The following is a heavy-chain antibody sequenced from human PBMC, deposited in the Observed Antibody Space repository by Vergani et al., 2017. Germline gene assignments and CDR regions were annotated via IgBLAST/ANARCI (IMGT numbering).Heavy chain of an antibody. J-gene: IGHJ4*02. V-gene: IGHV3-15*01. Sequence: EVQLVESGGGLVKPGGSLRLSCAASGFTFSNAWMSWVRQAPGKGLEWVGRIKSKTDGGTTDYAAPVKGRFTISRDDSKNTLYLQMNSLKTEDTAVCYCTTVHGSGSPGDYWGQGTLVTVSS. CDR1: GFTFSNAW. CDR2: IKSKTDGGTT. CDR3: TTVHGSGSPGDY. D-gene: IGHD3-10*01.